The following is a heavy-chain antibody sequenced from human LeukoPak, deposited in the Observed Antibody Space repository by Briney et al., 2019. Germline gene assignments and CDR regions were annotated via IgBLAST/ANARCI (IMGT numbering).Heavy chain of an antibody. D-gene: IGHD3-3*01. CDR3: AREGSGASY. Sequence: PGGSLRLSCAASGFTFSSYAMSWVRQAPGKGLEWVANIKQDGSEKYYVDSVKGRFTISRDNAKNSLYLQMNSLRAEDTAVYYCAREGSGASYWGQGTLVTVSS. CDR2: IKQDGSEK. CDR1: GFTFSSYA. V-gene: IGHV3-7*01. J-gene: IGHJ4*02.